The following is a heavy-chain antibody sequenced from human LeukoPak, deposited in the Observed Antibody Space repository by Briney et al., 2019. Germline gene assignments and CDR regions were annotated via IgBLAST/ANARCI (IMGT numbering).Heavy chain of an antibody. CDR1: GGSISSSSYY. Sequence: SETLSLTCTVSGGSISSSSYYWGWIRQPPGKGLEWIGSIYYSGSTYYNPSLKSRVTISVDTSKNQFSLKLSSVTAADTAVYYCARGRDGGFDPWGQGTLVTVSS. V-gene: IGHV4-39*01. CDR2: IYYSGST. J-gene: IGHJ5*02. CDR3: ARGRDGGFDP.